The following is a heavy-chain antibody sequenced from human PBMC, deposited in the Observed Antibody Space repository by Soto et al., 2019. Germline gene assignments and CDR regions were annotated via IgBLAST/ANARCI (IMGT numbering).Heavy chain of an antibody. J-gene: IGHJ5*02. CDR2: MNPNSGNT. V-gene: IGHV1-8*01. CDR3: ARGLLCSSTSCWPRLSPGDWFDP. CDR1: GYTFTSYD. D-gene: IGHD2-2*01. Sequence: ASVKVSCKASGYTFTSYDINWVRQATGQGLEWMGWMNPNSGNTGYAQKFQGRVTMTRNTSISTAYMELSSLRSEDTAVYYCARGLLCSSTSCWPRLSPGDWFDPWGQGTLVTVSS.